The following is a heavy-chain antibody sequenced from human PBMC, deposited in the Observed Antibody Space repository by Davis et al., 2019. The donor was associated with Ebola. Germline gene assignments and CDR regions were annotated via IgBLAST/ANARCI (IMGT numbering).Heavy chain of an antibody. CDR3: ARRVGARSGFGN. Sequence: ASVKVSCKASGYTFTSYEINWVRQANGQGLEWMGWMNPNSGNTGFAQKFQGRVTMTRNISITTAYLELSSLGSEDTAVYYCARRVGARSGFGNWGQGTLVTVSS. D-gene: IGHD1-26*01. J-gene: IGHJ4*02. CDR1: GYTFTSYE. CDR2: MNPNSGNT. V-gene: IGHV1-8*01.